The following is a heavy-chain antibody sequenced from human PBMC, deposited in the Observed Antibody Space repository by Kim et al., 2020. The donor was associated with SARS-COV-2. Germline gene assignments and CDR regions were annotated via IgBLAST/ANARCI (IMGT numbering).Heavy chain of an antibody. CDR3: TRDSLPGYGDYLFFDY. Sequence: GGSLRLSCTASGFTFGDYAMSWVRQAPGKGLEWVGFIRSKAYGGTTEYAASVKGRFTISRDDSKSIAYLQMNSLKTEDTAVYYCTRDSLPGYGDYLFFDYWGQGTLVTVSS. D-gene: IGHD4-17*01. CDR1: GFTFGDYA. V-gene: IGHV3-49*04. J-gene: IGHJ4*02. CDR2: IRSKAYGGTT.